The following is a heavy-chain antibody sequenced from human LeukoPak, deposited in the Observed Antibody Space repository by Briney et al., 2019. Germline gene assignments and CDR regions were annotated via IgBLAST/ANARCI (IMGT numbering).Heavy chain of an antibody. CDR3: ANGNRCTSPNCLGYYYFYMDV. J-gene: IGHJ6*03. V-gene: IGHV3-23*01. CDR2: FSGSGGTT. Sequence: GGSLRLSCAASGFTFSNYAMNWVRQAPGRGLEWVSGFSGSGGTTYYADSVKGRFTISTDNFKNTLYLQINSLKVEDTAVYYCANGNRCTSPNCLGYYYFYMDVWGKGTTVTVSS. D-gene: IGHD2-8*01. CDR1: GFTFSNYA.